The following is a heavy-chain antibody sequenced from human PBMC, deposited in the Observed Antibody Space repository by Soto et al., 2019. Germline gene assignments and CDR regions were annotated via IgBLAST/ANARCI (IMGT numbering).Heavy chain of an antibody. CDR2: IYYSGST. D-gene: IGHD3-10*01. J-gene: IGHJ5*02. CDR1: GGSIGRYY. V-gene: IGHV4-59*08. Sequence: SETLSLTCTVSGGSIGRYYWSWIRQPPGKGLEWIGYIYYSGSTNYNPSLKSRVTISVDTSKNQLSLKLSSVTAADTAVYYCARHGLYYYGSGSYYNSWFDPWGQGTLVTVSS. CDR3: ARHGLYYYGSGSYYNSWFDP.